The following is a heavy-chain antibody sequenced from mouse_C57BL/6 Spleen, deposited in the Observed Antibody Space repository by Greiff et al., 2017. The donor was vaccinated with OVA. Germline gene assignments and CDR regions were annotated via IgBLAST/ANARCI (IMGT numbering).Heavy chain of an antibody. CDR2: IYPGGGYT. Sequence: VKLMESGAELVRPGASVKMSCKASGYTFTNYWIGWAKQRPGHGLEWIGDIYPGGGYTNYNEKFKGKATLTADKSSSTAYMQFSSLTSEDSAIYYCARWTNRSYYFDYWGQGTTLTVSS. CDR3: ARWTNRSYYFDY. J-gene: IGHJ2*01. V-gene: IGHV1-63*01. CDR1: GYTFTNYW.